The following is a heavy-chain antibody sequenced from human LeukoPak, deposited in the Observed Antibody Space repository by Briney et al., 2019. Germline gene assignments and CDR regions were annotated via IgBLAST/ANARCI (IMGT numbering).Heavy chain of an antibody. Sequence: PGGSLRLSCAASGFTFSSYAMSWVRQAPGKGLEWVSAISGSGGSTYYADSVKGRFTISRDNSKNTLYLQMNSLRAEDTAVYYCAKDQDILTGSGYFDYWGQGTLVTVSS. CDR3: AKDQDILTGSGYFDY. CDR2: ISGSGGST. D-gene: IGHD3-9*01. V-gene: IGHV3-23*01. J-gene: IGHJ4*02. CDR1: GFTFSSYA.